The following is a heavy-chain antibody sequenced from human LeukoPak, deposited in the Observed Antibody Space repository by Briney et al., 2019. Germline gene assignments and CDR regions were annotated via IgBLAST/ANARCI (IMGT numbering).Heavy chain of an antibody. J-gene: IGHJ4*02. CDR2: IYYSGST. CDR3: ARAPTMVVTSFDY. CDR1: GGSISSYY. Sequence: SETLSLTCTVSGGSISSYYWSWVRQPPGKGLEWIGYIYYSGSTNYNPSLKSRVTISVDTSKNQFSLKLSSVTAADTAVYYCARAPTMVVTSFDYWGQGTLVTVSS. V-gene: IGHV4-59*01. D-gene: IGHD4-23*01.